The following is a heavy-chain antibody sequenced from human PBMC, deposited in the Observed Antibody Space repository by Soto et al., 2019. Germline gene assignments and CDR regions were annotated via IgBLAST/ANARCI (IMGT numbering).Heavy chain of an antibody. CDR3: ARWRFEGYNWFDP. CDR2: VHYIGST. CDR1: GNSISSYY. V-gene: IGHV4-59*01. D-gene: IGHD3-16*01. J-gene: IGHJ5*01. Sequence: ASETLSLTCTVSGNSISSYYWSWIRQPPGKGLEWIGYVHYIGSTNYNPSLRSRVSISISTSKNQFSLKLSSVTAADTAVYYCARWRFEGYNWFDPWGQGTLVTVSS.